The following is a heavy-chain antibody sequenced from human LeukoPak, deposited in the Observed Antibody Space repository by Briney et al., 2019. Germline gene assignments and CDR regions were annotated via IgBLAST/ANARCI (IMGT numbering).Heavy chain of an antibody. Sequence: SETLSLTCTVSGGSLSSFYWSWIRQPPGKGLEWIGYIYYSGSINYNSSLKSRVTISVDTSKNQFSLKLSSVTAADTAVYYCARVGATDGGGYYFDYWGQGTLVTVSS. CDR1: GGSLSSFY. CDR2: IYYSGSI. V-gene: IGHV4-59*01. D-gene: IGHD1-26*01. CDR3: ARVGATDGGGYYFDY. J-gene: IGHJ4*02.